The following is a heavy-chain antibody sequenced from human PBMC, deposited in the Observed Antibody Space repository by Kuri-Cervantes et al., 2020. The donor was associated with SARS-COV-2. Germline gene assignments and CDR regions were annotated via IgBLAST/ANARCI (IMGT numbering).Heavy chain of an antibody. CDR1: GYAFTGYY. CDR3: ATFGFSSSWYGRLGGMGV. V-gene: IGHV1-2*02. J-gene: IGHJ6*02. CDR2: INPNSGGT. D-gene: IGHD6-13*01. Sequence: ASVKVSCKASGYAFTGYYMHCVRPAPGEGREWRGWINPNSGGTNYAQKFQGRVTMTRDTPISTAYMELSRLRSDDTAVYYCATFGFSSSWYGRLGGMGVWGQGTTVTVSS.